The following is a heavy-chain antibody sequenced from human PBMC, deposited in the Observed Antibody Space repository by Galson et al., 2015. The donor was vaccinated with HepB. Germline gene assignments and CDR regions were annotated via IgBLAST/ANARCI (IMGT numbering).Heavy chain of an antibody. V-gene: IGHV1-2*02. CDR3: ATDIVVVPAAENNWYFDL. J-gene: IGHJ2*01. Sequence: SVKVSCKASGYTFTGYYMHWVRQAPGQGLEWMGWINPNSGGTNYAQKFQGRVTMTRDTSISTAYMELSRLRSDDTAVYYCATDIVVVPAAENNWYFDLWGRGTLVTVSS. D-gene: IGHD2-2*01. CDR1: GYTFTGYY. CDR2: INPNSGGT.